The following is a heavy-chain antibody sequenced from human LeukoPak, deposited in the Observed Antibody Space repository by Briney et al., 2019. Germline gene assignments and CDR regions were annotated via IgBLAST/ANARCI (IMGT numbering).Heavy chain of an antibody. CDR3: ARQKCTSTSCLTKNAFDI. D-gene: IGHD2-2*01. Sequence: PSETLSLNCTVSGSISGYYWSWIRQPPGKGLEWIGYIYTSGSTNYNPSLKSRVTISVDTSKNQFSLDLSSMTAADTAVYYCARQKCTSTSCLTKNAFDIWGQGTMVTVSS. CDR2: IYTSGST. J-gene: IGHJ3*02. CDR1: GSISGYY. V-gene: IGHV4-4*09.